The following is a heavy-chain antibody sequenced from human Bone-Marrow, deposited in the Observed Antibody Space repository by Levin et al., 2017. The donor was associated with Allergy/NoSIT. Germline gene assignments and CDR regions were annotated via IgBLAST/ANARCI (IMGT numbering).Heavy chain of an antibody. CDR3: ARVYDRSGYYQLGLDI. CDR2: IYHSGVT. D-gene: IGHD3-22*01. Sequence: KSSETLSLTCAVSGGSISGNFWCTWVRQPPGKGLEWIGEIYHSGVTRYNPSLKSRVTISGDKSKNQVSLRLTSVTAADTAVYYCARVYDRSGYYQLGLDIWGQGILVTVSS. V-gene: IGHV4-4*02. CDR1: GGSISGNFW. J-gene: IGHJ4*02.